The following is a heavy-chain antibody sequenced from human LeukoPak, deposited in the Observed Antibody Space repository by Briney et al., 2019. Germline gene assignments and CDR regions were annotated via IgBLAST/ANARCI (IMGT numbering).Heavy chain of an antibody. Sequence: GASVKVSCKTSGYTFSNFGISWVRQAPGQGVEWMGWISGNNDNPNYGQKFQGRFTVTTDSSTSTAYMELRNLRSDDTAVYYCARDGTSTDDYWGQGTLVTVSS. CDR2: ISGNNDNP. J-gene: IGHJ4*02. V-gene: IGHV1-18*01. CDR1: GYTFSNFG. CDR3: ARDGTSTDDY. D-gene: IGHD2-2*01.